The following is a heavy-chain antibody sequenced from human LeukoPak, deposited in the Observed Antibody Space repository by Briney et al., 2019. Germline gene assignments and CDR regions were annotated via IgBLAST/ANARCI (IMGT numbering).Heavy chain of an antibody. CDR1: GFTFSSYA. Sequence: GGSLRLSCAASGFTFSSYAMSWVRQAPGKGLEWVGRIKSKAGGGTIDYAAPVKGRFTISRDDSKNTLYLQMNNLKTEDTAVYYCSTARDPGYYPDYWGQGTLVTVSS. J-gene: IGHJ4*02. CDR3: STARDPGYYPDY. CDR2: IKSKAGGGTI. V-gene: IGHV3-15*01. D-gene: IGHD3-9*01.